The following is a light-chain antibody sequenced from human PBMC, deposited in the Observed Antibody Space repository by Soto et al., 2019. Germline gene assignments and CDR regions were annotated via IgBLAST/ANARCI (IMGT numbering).Light chain of an antibody. J-gene: IGKJ5*01. CDR1: QGISSF. V-gene: IGKV1-9*01. CDR2: DAS. Sequence: IQLTLAPSSLSASVGERGTMTCRATQGISSFLASYQQKTGKAPKPLIYDASTLKNAVPSRFSGSGSGTDFTLTISSLQPEDAATYYCQQLHIYPVTFAHGTRLEIK. CDR3: QQLHIYPVT.